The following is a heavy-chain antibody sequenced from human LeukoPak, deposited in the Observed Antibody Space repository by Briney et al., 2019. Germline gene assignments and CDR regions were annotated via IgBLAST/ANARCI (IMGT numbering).Heavy chain of an antibody. V-gene: IGHV4-39*01. Sequence: TSSETLSLTCTVSGGSISSSDYYWGWLRQPPGKGLEWIGSFDHTGTTYYNPSLKSRVTTSVDTSKTQFSLRLSFVTAAETAVYYCARWVDLTVYWGQGTLVTVSS. D-gene: IGHD3-9*01. CDR2: FDHTGTT. CDR1: GGSISSSDYY. CDR3: ARWVDLTVY. J-gene: IGHJ4*02.